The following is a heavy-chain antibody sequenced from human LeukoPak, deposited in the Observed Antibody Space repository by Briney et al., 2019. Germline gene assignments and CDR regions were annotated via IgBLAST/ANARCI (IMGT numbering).Heavy chain of an antibody. CDR2: IGRSGGDI. D-gene: IGHD6-6*01. V-gene: IGHV3-23*01. J-gene: IGHJ4*02. CDR3: ASLSLGHY. CDR1: GFTFSNYA. Sequence: PGGSLRLSCAASGFTFSNYAMTWVRQAPGKGLEWISVIGRSGGDIQYGDSVKGRFTISRDTSKNTLSLQMNSLRAEDTAVYYCASLSLGHYWGQGTLVTVSS.